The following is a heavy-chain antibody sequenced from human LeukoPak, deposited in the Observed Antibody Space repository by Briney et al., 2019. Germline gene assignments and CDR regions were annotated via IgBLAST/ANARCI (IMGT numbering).Heavy chain of an antibody. CDR2: ISDDGRRK. J-gene: IGHJ4*02. CDR1: GFSFISYG. D-gene: IGHD4-17*01. CDR3: AKRPSDYGDYVSYFDY. V-gene: IGHV3-30*18. Sequence: GGSLRLSCAASGFSFISYGMHWVRQAPGKGLEWVGVISDDGRRKDYADSVKGLFTIPRDNSKDTLYLQMNSLRAEDTAVYYCAKRPSDYGDYVSYFDYWGQGTLVTVSS.